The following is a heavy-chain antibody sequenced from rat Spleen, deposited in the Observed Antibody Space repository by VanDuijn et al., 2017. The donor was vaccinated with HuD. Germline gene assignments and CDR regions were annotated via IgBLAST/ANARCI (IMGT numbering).Heavy chain of an antibody. D-gene: IGHD5-1*01. Sequence: EVQLVESGGGLVQPGRSLKLSCAASGFIFSNYDMAWVRQAPKKGLEWGAYISFDGGSTYYRDSVKGRFTISRDNTKSTLYLQMDSLRSEDTATYYCARHGPGTWYFDFWGPGTMVTVSS. CDR1: GFIFSNYD. CDR3: ARHGPGTWYFDF. V-gene: IGHV5-7*01. CDR2: ISFDGGST. J-gene: IGHJ1*01.